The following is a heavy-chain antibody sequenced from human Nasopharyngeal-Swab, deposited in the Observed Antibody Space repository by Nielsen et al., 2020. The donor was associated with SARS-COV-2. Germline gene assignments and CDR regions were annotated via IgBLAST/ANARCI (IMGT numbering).Heavy chain of an antibody. CDR2: ISSSSSTI. J-gene: IGHJ4*02. V-gene: IGHV3-48*02. CDR1: GFTFSSYS. CDR3: ARGHLWFGELSRQNDY. Sequence: GESLKISCAASGFTFSSYSMNCVRQAPGKGLEWVSYISSSSSTIYYADSVKGRFTISRDNAKNSLYLQMNSLRDEDTAVYYCARGHLWFGELSRQNDYWGQGTLVTVSS. D-gene: IGHD3-10*01.